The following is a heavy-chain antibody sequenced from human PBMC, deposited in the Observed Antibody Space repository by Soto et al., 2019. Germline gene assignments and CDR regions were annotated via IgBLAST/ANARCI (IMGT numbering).Heavy chain of an antibody. D-gene: IGHD3-22*01. CDR2: ISYDGSNK. Sequence: GGSLRLSCAASGFTFSSYAMHWVRQAPGKGLEWVAVISYDGSNKYYADSVKGRFTISRDNSKNTLYLQMNSLRAEDTAVYYCARVGMDSSGYLLRFDYWGQGTLVTVSS. V-gene: IGHV3-30-3*01. CDR3: ARVGMDSSGYLLRFDY. CDR1: GFTFSSYA. J-gene: IGHJ4*02.